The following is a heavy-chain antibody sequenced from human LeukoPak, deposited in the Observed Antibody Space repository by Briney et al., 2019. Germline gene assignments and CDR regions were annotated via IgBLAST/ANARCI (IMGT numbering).Heavy chain of an antibody. CDR2: ISSNGGST. CDR1: GFTFSSYA. Sequence: GGSLRLSCVASGFTFSSYAMHWVRQAPGKGLEYVSAISSNGGSTYYANSVKGRFTISRDNSKNTLYLQMGSLRAEDMAVYYCARDRGGAAADNWFDPWGQGTLVTVSS. V-gene: IGHV3-64*01. D-gene: IGHD6-13*01. CDR3: ARDRGGAAADNWFDP. J-gene: IGHJ5*02.